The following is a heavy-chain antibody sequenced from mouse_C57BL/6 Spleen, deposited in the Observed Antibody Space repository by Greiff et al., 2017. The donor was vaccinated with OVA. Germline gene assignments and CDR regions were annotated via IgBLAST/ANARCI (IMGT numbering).Heavy chain of an antibody. J-gene: IGHJ2*01. CDR1: GFSLTSYG. Sequence: VKVVESGPGLVQPSQSLSITCTVSGFSLTSYGVHWVRQSPGKGLEWLGVIWSGGSTDYNAAFISRLSISKDNSKSQVFFKMNSLQADDTAIYYCARNYYGSSQYYFDYWGQGTTLTVSS. CDR3: ARNYYGSSQYYFDY. CDR2: IWSGGST. V-gene: IGHV2-2*01. D-gene: IGHD1-1*01.